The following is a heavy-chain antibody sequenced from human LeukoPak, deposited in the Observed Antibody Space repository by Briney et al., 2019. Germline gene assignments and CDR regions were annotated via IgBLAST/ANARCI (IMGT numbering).Heavy chain of an antibody. CDR2: ISYDGSNK. J-gene: IGHJ3*02. CDR3: AKDFGAAAVTGAFDI. Sequence: PGRSLRLSCAASGFIFSSYGMHWVRQAPGKGLEWVAVISYDGSNKYYADSVKGRFTISRDNSKNTLYLQMNSLRAEDTAVYYCAKDFGAAAVTGAFDIWGQGTMVTVSS. V-gene: IGHV3-30*18. CDR1: GFIFSSYG. D-gene: IGHD6-13*01.